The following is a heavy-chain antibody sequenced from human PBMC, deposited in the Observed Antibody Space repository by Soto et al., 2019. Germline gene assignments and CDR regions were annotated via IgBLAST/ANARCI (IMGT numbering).Heavy chain of an antibody. CDR3: EKDPHSGTGDAFDI. J-gene: IGHJ3*02. D-gene: IGHD3-10*01. CDR2: ISYDGSNK. Sequence: GESLKISCAASGFTFSSYGMHWVRQAPGKGLEWVAVISYDGSNKYYADSVKGRFTISRDNSKNTLYLQMNSLRAEDTAVYYCEKDPHSGTGDAFDIWGQGTMVTVSS. CDR1: GFTFSSYG. V-gene: IGHV3-30*18.